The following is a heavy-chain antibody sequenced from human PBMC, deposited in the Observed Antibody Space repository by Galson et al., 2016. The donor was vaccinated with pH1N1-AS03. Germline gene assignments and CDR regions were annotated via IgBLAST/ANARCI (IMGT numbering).Heavy chain of an antibody. Sequence: SVKVSCKASGYTFTHFGISWVRQAPGQGLECLGWISTYTGETNYAQKFQGRVTMTTDTSTNTVYMELRTLTSDDTPLYYCARGPISGVDLPRRFDAWGQGTLVTVSS. J-gene: IGHJ5*02. V-gene: IGHV1-18*01. CDR3: ARGPISGVDLPRRFDA. CDR1: GYTFTHFG. CDR2: ISTYTGET. D-gene: IGHD3-3*01.